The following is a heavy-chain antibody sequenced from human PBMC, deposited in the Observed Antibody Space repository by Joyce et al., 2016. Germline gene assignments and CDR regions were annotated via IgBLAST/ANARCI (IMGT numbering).Heavy chain of an antibody. J-gene: IGHJ2*01. CDR1: GFSFTTHW. D-gene: IGHD1-1*01. CDR3: ARRVEMARKKYWYFEL. Sequence: EVQLAQSGAEVKKAGESLKISCTGSGFSFTTHWIGWVRLMPGKGLESIRIIYPDDCVVRYSPSVQGQVNISADTSISTAYLQLSSQKASDSAMYYCARRVEMARKKYWYFELWGRGSLVTVSS. CDR2: IYPDDCVV. V-gene: IGHV5-51*01.